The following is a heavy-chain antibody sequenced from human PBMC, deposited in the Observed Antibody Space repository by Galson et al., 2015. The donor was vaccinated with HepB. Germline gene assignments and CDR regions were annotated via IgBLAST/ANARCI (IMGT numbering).Heavy chain of an antibody. D-gene: IGHD3-9*01. CDR1: GGSISSSSYY. J-gene: IGHJ6*02. CDR2: IYYSGST. Sequence: LSLTCTVSGGSISSSSYYWGWIRQPPGKGLEWIGSIYYSGSTYYNPSLKSRVTISVDTSKNQFSLKLSSVTAADTAVYYCARRCFDWLSHVVTAPRADYCYYGMDVWGQGTTVTVSS. V-gene: IGHV4-39*01. CDR3: ARRCFDWLSHVVTAPRADYCYYGMDV.